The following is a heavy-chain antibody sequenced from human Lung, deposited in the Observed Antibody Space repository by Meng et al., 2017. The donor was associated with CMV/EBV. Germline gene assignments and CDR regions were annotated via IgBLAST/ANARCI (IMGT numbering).Heavy chain of an antibody. J-gene: IGHJ5*02. D-gene: IGHD6-13*01. CDR1: GYIFGTYT. Sequence: SCAASGYIFGTYTMNWIRQAPGNGLEWVSSISSRGNYIYYADSVRGRFTISRDNAKNSLYLQMNSLRVDDTAMYYCARQAADPVTDLWGQGTLVTVSS. V-gene: IGHV3-21*01. CDR2: ISSRGNYI. CDR3: ARQAADPVTDL.